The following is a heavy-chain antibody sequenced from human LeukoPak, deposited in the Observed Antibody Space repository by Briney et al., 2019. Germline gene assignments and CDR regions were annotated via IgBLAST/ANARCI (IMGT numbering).Heavy chain of an antibody. Sequence: SETLSLTCTVSGGSLSSSSYCWGWIRQPPGKGLEWIGSIYYSGSTYYNPSLKSRVTISVDTSKNQFSLKLSSVTAADTAVYYCARSPGTTSFDYWGQGTLVTVSS. J-gene: IGHJ4*02. CDR2: IYYSGST. V-gene: IGHV4-39*01. D-gene: IGHD1-1*01. CDR3: ARSPGTTSFDY. CDR1: GGSLSSSSYC.